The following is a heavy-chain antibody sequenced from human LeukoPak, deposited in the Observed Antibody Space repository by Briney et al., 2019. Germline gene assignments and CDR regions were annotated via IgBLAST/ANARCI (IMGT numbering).Heavy chain of an antibody. CDR3: ASYYYDSSGYYYHAFDI. Sequence: GGSLRLSCAASGFTFSSYSMNWVRQAPGKGLEWVSYISSSSSTIYYADSVKCRFTISRDNAKDSLYLQMNSLRAEDTAVYYCASYYYDSSGYYYHAFDIWGQGTMVTVSS. J-gene: IGHJ3*02. V-gene: IGHV3-48*01. CDR2: ISSSSSTI. CDR1: GFTFSSYS. D-gene: IGHD3-22*01.